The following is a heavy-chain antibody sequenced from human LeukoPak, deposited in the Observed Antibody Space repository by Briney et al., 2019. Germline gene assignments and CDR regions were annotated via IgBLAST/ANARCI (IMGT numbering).Heavy chain of an antibody. V-gene: IGHV4-59*01. J-gene: IGHJ5*02. CDR1: GGSISSYY. CDR3: AGGDSGSYYRSNWFDP. D-gene: IGHD1-26*01. CDR2: IYYSGST. Sequence: PSETLSLTCTVSGGSISSYYWSWIRQPPGKGLKWIGYIYYSGSTNYNPSLKSRVTISVDTSKNQFSLKLSSVTAADTAVYYCAGGDSGSYYRSNWFDPWGQGTLVTVSS.